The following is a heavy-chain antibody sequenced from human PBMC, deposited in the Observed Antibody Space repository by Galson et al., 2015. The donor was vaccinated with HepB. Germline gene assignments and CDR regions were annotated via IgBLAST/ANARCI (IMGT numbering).Heavy chain of an antibody. Sequence: SVKVSCKVSGYTLTELSMHWVRQAPGKGLEWMGGFDPEDGETIYAQKFQGRVTMTEDTSTDTAYMELSSLRSEDTAVYYCATRYCSGGSCYGPLFDYWGQGTLVTVSS. CDR2: FDPEDGET. J-gene: IGHJ4*02. CDR1: GYTLTELS. CDR3: ATRYCSGGSCYGPLFDY. D-gene: IGHD2-15*01. V-gene: IGHV1-24*01.